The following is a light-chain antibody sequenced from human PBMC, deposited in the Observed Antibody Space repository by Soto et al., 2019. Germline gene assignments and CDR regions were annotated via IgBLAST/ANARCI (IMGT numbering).Light chain of an antibody. CDR3: QHYNHWLWT. V-gene: IGKV3-15*01. CDR1: QRVGIN. J-gene: IGKJ1*01. CDR2: SAS. Sequence: EIVMTQSPATLSVSPWETATLSCRASQRVGINLAWYQQKPGQAPRLLIYSASTRASGIPDRFSGSGSGTEFTLTISSLQSEDSAVYYCQHYNHWLWTFGQGTKVDIK.